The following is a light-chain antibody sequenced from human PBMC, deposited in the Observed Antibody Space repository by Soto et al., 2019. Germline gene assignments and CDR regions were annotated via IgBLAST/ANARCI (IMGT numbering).Light chain of an antibody. CDR3: QSYDSSLSRV. CDR2: GNH. Sequence: QSVLTQPPSVSGAPGQRVTISCTGSSSNIGAGYDLHWYQQLPGTAPKLLIYGNHNRPSGVPASFSGSKSGTSASLAIIGLQAEDETDYDCQSYDSSLSRVFGTGTKLTVL. V-gene: IGLV1-40*01. CDR1: SSNIGAGYD. J-gene: IGLJ1*01.